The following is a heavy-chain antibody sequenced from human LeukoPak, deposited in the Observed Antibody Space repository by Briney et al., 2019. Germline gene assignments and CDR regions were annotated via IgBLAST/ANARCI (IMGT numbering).Heavy chain of an antibody. CDR1: GFTFSSYA. J-gene: IGHJ4*01. CDR3: ARAVTMARGVIILSSQYDY. CDR2: ISYDGSNK. V-gene: IGHV3-30*04. Sequence: GGSLRLSCAASGFTFSSYAMHWVRQAPGKGLEWVAVISYDGSNKYYADSVKGRFTISRDNSKNTLYLQMNSLGAEDTAVYYCARAVTMARGVIILSSQYDYWGQGTLVTVSS. D-gene: IGHD3-10*01.